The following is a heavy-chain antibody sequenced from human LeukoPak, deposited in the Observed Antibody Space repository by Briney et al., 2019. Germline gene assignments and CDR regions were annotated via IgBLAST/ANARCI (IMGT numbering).Heavy chain of an antibody. CDR3: AREGSSSWYRWFDP. D-gene: IGHD6-13*01. CDR1: GYTFTGYY. CDR2: INPNSGGT. Sequence: ASVKVSCKASGYTFTGYYMHWVRQAPGQGLEWMEWINPNSGGTNYAQKFQGWVTMTRDTSISTAYMELSRLRSDDTAVYYCAREGSSSWYRWFDPWGQGTLVTVSS. J-gene: IGHJ5*02. V-gene: IGHV1-2*04.